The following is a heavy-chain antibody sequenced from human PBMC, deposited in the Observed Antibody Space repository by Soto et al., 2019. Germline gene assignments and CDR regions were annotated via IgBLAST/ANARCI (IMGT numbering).Heavy chain of an antibody. CDR2: INPNGGVT. D-gene: IGHD2-15*01. J-gene: IGHJ6*04. CDR3: ARESGGPTATLDYYYFGMDV. Sequence: QVQLVQSGAEVRKPGASVTVSCRSSGDSFNDYYIHWVRQAPGQGFEWMGWINPNGGVTKYAQKFQGWVSMTRDTSNRTGYMRLSRLRADDVAVYYCARESGGPTATLDYYYFGMDVWGTGTTVTVSS. V-gene: IGHV1-2*04. CDR1: GDSFNDYY.